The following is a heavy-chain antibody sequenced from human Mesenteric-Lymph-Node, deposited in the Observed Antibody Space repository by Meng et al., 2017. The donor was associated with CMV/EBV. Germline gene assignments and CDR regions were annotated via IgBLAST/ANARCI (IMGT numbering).Heavy chain of an antibody. CDR2: INPYNGNR. J-gene: IGHJ5*02. CDR3: ARTPIGVVPSDL. D-gene: IGHD3-22*01. V-gene: IGHV1-18*04. Sequence: SCMASGFMFTAYGITWVRQAPGQGLEWMGWINPYNGNRDYAQNFQGRVTLTTDTSTTTAYLELGSLRSDDTAVYYCARTPIGVVPSDLWGQGTLVTVSS. CDR1: GFMFTAYG.